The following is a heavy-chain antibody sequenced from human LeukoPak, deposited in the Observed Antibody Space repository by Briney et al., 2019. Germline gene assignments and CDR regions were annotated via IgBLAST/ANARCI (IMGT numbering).Heavy chain of an antibody. V-gene: IGHV3-23*01. CDR2: VSESGGST. J-gene: IGHJ5*02. CDR3: AKKYSTGLDP. Sequence: AGGSLRLSCAASGFTFSSYEMNWVRQAPGKGLEWVSSVSESGGSTYYADSVKGRFTISRDNSKNTLYLQMNSLRAEDTAVYYCAKKYSTGLDPWGQGTLVTVSS. CDR1: GFTFSSYE. D-gene: IGHD1-26*01.